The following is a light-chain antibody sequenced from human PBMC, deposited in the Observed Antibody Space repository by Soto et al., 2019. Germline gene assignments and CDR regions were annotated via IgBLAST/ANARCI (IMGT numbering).Light chain of an antibody. CDR1: QTVLYSANNKNY. CDR3: QQHANWPLT. V-gene: IGKV4-1*01. J-gene: IGKJ4*01. Sequence: DIVMTQSPDSLAVSLGERATINCKSSQTVLYSANNKNYLVWYQQKPGQPPKMLIYWASTRESGVPDRFSGSGSGTDFTLTISSLEPEDFAVYYCQQHANWPLTFGGGTKVDIK. CDR2: WAS.